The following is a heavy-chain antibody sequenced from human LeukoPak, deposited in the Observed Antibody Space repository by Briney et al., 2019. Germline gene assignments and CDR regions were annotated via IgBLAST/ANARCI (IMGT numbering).Heavy chain of an antibody. CDR3: ARDSGPQQHLNIYYYYYGMDV. J-gene: IGHJ6*02. CDR2: ISYDGSNK. D-gene: IGHD6-13*01. V-gene: IGHV3-30-3*01. CDR1: GFTFSSYA. Sequence: GGSLRLSCAASGFTFSSYAMSWVRQAPGKGLEWVAVISYDGSNKYYADSVKGRFTISRDNSKNTLYLQMNSLRAEDTAVYYCARDSGPQQHLNIYYYYYGMDVWGQGTTVTVSS.